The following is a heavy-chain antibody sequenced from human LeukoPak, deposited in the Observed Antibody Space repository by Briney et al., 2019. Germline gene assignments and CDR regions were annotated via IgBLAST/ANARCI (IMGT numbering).Heavy chain of an antibody. CDR1: GYNLTELS. CDR2: FDPEDGET. Sequence: ASVKVFCKVSGYNLTELSMHWVRQAPGKGLEWMGGFDPEDGETIYAQKFQGRVTMTEDTSTDTAYMGLSSLRSEDTAVYYCATSDILTGYLDLWGRGTLLTVSS. D-gene: IGHD3-9*01. J-gene: IGHJ2*01. CDR3: ATSDILTGYLDL. V-gene: IGHV1-24*01.